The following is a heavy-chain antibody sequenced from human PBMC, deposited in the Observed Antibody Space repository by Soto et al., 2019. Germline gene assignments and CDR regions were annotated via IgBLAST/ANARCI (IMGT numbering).Heavy chain of an antibody. Sequence: SETLSLTCAVYGGSFSGYYWSWIRQPPGKGLEWIGEINHSGSTNYNPSLKSRVTISRDNSKNTLYLQMNSLRAEDTAVYYCAKDPSGVVVPAAIAWFDPWGQGTLVTVSS. D-gene: IGHD2-2*01. V-gene: IGHV4-34*01. CDR2: INHSGST. CDR3: AKDPSGVVVPAAIAWFDP. CDR1: GGSFSGYY. J-gene: IGHJ5*02.